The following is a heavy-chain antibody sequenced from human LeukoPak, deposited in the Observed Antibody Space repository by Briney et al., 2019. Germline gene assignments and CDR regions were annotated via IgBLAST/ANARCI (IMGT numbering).Heavy chain of an antibody. D-gene: IGHD3-10*01. CDR1: GGSISSGDYY. J-gene: IGHJ4*02. V-gene: IGHV4-30-4*08. Sequence: SQTLSLTCTVSGGSISSGDYYWSWIRQPPGKGLEWIGYIYYSGSTYYNPSLKSRVTISVDTSKNQFSLKLSSVTAADTAVYYCARRPGPHPHYFDYWGQGTLVTVSS. CDR2: IYYSGST. CDR3: ARRPGPHPHYFDY.